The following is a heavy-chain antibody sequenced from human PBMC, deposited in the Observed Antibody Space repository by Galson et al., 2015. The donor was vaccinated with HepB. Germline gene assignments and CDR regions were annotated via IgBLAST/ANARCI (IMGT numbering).Heavy chain of an antibody. J-gene: IGHJ5*02. CDR3: ARLPNDCTSGTCYSNWFDP. CDR1: GYSFINYW. Sequence: QSGAEVKKPGESLKISCQVSGYSFINYWVGWVRQMPGKGLEWMGIIYPGDSDTRYSPAFQGQVTISVDKSTSTAYLQWSSLKASDTAMYYCARLPNDCTSGTCYSNWFDPWGQGTLVTVSS. V-gene: IGHV5-51*01. CDR2: IYPGDSDT. D-gene: IGHD2-15*01.